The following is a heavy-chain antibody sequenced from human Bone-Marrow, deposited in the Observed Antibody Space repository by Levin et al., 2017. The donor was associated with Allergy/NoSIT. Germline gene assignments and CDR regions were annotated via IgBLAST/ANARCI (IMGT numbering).Heavy chain of an antibody. V-gene: IGHV1-2*06. CDR3: ARLRRDYGSGTPESDY. D-gene: IGHD3-10*01. CDR1: GYTFSDFY. CDR2: INPNSGGT. Sequence: GESLKISCKASGYTFSDFYMHWVRQAPGQGLDWMGRINPNSGGTDYAQKFQGRVTMTTDTSISTVYMDLSGLRSDDTAVYYCARLRRDYGSGTPESDYWGQGTLVTVSS. J-gene: IGHJ4*02.